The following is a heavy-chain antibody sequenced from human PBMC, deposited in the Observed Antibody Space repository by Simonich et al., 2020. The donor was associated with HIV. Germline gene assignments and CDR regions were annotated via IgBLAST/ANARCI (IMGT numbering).Heavy chain of an antibody. D-gene: IGHD6-6*01. V-gene: IGHV3-30*07. CDR3: ARDRTIAAPGAFDY. CDR1: GFTFSSYA. Sequence: QVQLVESGGGVVQPGRSLRLSCAASGFTFSSYAMHWVRQAPGKGLEWVAVISYDGSNKYYADSVKGRCTISRDNSKNTLYLQMNSLRAEDTAVYYCARDRTIAAPGAFDYWGQGTLVTVPS. CDR2: ISYDGSNK. J-gene: IGHJ4*02.